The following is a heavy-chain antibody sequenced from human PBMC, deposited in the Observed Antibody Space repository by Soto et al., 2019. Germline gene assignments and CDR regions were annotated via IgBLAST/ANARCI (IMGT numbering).Heavy chain of an antibody. V-gene: IGHV4-39*01. CDR3: ASEPLGGDQLVSWFDS. Sequence: QLQLQESGPGVVKPSETPSLTCTISGCSISSNRYYWGWIRQPPGKGLAWIGSIYYSGSTYYNPSLNRLLTISVVTSKNQFAPELSSGTAADTTVYHSASEPLGGDQLVSWFDSLFQGTLVTVSS. D-gene: IGHD2-21*01. J-gene: IGHJ5*01. CDR1: GCSISSNRYY. CDR2: IYYSGST.